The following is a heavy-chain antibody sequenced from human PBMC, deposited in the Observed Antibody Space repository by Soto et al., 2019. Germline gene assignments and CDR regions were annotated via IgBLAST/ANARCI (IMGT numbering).Heavy chain of an antibody. V-gene: IGHV1-24*01. CDR3: ATVLRGEIYDSSGYQPIFDY. J-gene: IGHJ4*02. CDR2: FDPEDGET. D-gene: IGHD3-22*01. Sequence: ASVKVSCKVSGYTLTELSMHWVRQAPGKGLEWMGGFDPEDGETIYAQKFQGRVTMTEDTSTDTAYMELSSLRSEDTAVYYCATVLRGEIYDSSGYQPIFDYWGQGTLVTVSS. CDR1: GYTLTELS.